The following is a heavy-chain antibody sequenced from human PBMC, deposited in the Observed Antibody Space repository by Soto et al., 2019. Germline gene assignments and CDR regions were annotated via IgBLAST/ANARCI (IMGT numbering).Heavy chain of an antibody. D-gene: IGHD3-10*01. V-gene: IGHV3-74*01. J-gene: IGHJ5*02. CDR3: ARDLKVTNWFDP. Sequence: GGSLRLSCATSGFTFSSYWMHWVRQAPGKGLVWVSRINSDGSTTNYADSVKGRFTISRDNAKNTLYLQMNSLRAEDTAVYYCARDLKVTNWFDPWGQGTLVTVSS. CDR1: GFTFSSYW. CDR2: INSDGSTT.